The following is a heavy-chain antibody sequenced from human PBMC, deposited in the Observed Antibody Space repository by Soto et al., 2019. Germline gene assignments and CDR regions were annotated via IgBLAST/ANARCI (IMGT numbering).Heavy chain of an antibody. Sequence: PSETLSLTCNVSGGSVTSGAYYWSWIRQFPGAGLEWIGYIYFTGNRGSTYYNPSLKSRLSMSMDTSNNLFSLKLTSVTAADTPIFFCLGDIFESDASGGIWRQGLRVIVAS. V-gene: IGHV4-30-4*01. CDR1: GGSVTSGAYY. J-gene: IGHJ4*02. D-gene: IGHD3-9*01. CDR3: LGDIFESDASGGI. CDR2: IYFTGNRGST.